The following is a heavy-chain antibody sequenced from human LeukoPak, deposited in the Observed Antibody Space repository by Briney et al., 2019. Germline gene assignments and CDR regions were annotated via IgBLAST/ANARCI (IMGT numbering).Heavy chain of an antibody. Sequence: GGSLRLSCAASGFTVSSNYMSWVRQAPGKGLEWVSVIYSGGSTYYADSVKGRFTISRDNSKNTLYLQMNSLRAEDTAVYYCARDSGKEAYFDYWGQGTLVTVSS. J-gene: IGHJ4*02. D-gene: IGHD1-26*01. V-gene: IGHV3-53*01. CDR3: ARDSGKEAYFDY. CDR1: GFTVSSNY. CDR2: IYSGGST.